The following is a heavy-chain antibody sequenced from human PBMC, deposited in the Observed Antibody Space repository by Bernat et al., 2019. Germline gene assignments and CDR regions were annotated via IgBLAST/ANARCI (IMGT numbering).Heavy chain of an antibody. CDR2: IKSKTDGGNT. D-gene: IGHD6-6*01. Sequence: RGGGGGGVGKPGGSRGRSWAASGFALGNAGRSWVREARGKGREGVGRIKSKTDGGNTDYAAPVKGRFTISRDYSKNTRYLQMNSLKTEHTAVYYCTTDWSIAARSDYWGQGTLVTVSS. J-gene: IGHJ4*02. CDR1: GFALGNAG. CDR3: TTDWSIAARSDY. V-gene: IGHV3-15*01.